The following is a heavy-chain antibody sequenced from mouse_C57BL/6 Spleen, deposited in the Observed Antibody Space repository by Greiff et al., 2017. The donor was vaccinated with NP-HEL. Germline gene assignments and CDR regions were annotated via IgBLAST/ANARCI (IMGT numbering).Heavy chain of an antibody. Sequence: EVQLQQSGAELVKPGASVKLSCTASGFNIKDYYMHWVKQRTEQGLEWIGRIDPEDGETKYAAKFQGKATITADTSSNTAYLQLSSLTSEDAAVXWCAPAYDSNLFAYWGQGTLVTVSA. D-gene: IGHD2-5*01. CDR3: APAYDSNLFAY. J-gene: IGHJ3*01. CDR1: GFNIKDYY. CDR2: IDPEDGET. V-gene: IGHV14-2*01.